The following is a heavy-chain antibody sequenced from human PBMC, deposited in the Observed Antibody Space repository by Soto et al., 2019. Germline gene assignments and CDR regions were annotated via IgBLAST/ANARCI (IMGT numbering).Heavy chain of an antibody. Sequence: VASVKVSCKASGGTFSSYAISWVRQAPGQGLEWMGGIIPIFGTANYAQKFQGRVTITADESTSTAYMELSSLRSEDTAVYYCARLTAPYSSSSFWFDPWGQGTLVTVSS. CDR2: IIPIFGTA. D-gene: IGHD6-6*01. V-gene: IGHV1-69*13. CDR1: GGTFSSYA. J-gene: IGHJ5*02. CDR3: ARLTAPYSSSSFWFDP.